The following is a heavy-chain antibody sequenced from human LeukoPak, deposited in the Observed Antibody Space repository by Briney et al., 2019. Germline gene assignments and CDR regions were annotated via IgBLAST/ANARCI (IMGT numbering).Heavy chain of an antibody. CDR3: ARGFDRGYSVYYYYGMDV. CDR1: GFTFSSYD. Sequence: GGSLRLSCAASGFTFSSYDMHWVRQATGKGLEWVSAIGTAGDTYYPGSVKGRFTISRENAKNSLYLQMNSLRAGDTAVYYCARGFDRGYSVYYYYGMDVWGQGTTVTVSS. CDR2: IGTAGDT. V-gene: IGHV3-13*01. D-gene: IGHD5-12*01. J-gene: IGHJ6*02.